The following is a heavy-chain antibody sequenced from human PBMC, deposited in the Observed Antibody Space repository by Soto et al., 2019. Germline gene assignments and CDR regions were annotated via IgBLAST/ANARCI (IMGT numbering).Heavy chain of an antibody. V-gene: IGHV1-69*01. CDR1: EGTFTGYA. Sequence: QVQLVQSGAGGKSPGSWVRVPCKPYEGTFTGYAFSGWRKAPGQGLEWMGGITPIFGTANYAQKFQGRVTITADESTSTAYMELSSLRSEDTAVYYCARDRGGSFRFDYWGQGTLVTVSS. J-gene: IGHJ4*02. CDR2: ITPIFGTA. CDR3: ARDRGGSFRFDY. D-gene: IGHD2-15*01.